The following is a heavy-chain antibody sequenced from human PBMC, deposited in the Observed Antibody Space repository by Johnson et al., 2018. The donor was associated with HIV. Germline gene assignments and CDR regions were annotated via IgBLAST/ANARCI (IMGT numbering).Heavy chain of an antibody. D-gene: IGHD2-2*01. J-gene: IGHJ3*02. V-gene: IGHV3-11*01. CDR3: ARTGLIPAAKGVAFDI. Sequence: QVQLVESGGGLVQPGGSLRLSCAASGVTFSDYYMTWIRQAPGKGLEWVSYISSSGSSMYYADSVTGRFTISRDNAKNSLYLQMNSLRAEDTAVYYCARTGLIPAAKGVAFDIWGHGTTVTVSS. CDR2: ISSSGSSM. CDR1: GVTFSDYY.